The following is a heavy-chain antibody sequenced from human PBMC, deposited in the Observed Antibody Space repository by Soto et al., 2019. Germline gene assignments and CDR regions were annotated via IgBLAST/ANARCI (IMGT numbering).Heavy chain of an antibody. CDR3: ARDHTTMVRGGERGYFDL. D-gene: IGHD3-10*01. J-gene: IGHJ2*01. CDR1: GFTFSSYA. V-gene: IGHV3-30-3*01. CDR2: IPYDGSNK. Sequence: QVQLVESGGGVVQPGRSLRLSCAASGFTFSSYAMHWVRQAPGKGLEWVAVIPYDGSNKYYADSVKGRFTISRDNSKNTLYLQMNSLRAEDTAVYYCARDHTTMVRGGERGYFDLWGRGTLVTVSS.